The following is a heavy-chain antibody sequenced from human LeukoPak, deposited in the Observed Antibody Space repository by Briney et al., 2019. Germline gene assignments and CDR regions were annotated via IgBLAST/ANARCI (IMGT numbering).Heavy chain of an antibody. V-gene: IGHV1-69*05. CDR3: ARDDLGGNSGIYYFDY. CDR1: GGTFSSYA. Sequence: SVKVSCKASGGTFSSYAISWVRQAPGQGLEWMGRIIPIFGTANYAQKFQGRVTITTDESTSTAYMELSSLRSEDTAVHYCARDDLGGNSGIYYFDYWGQGTLVTVSS. J-gene: IGHJ4*02. CDR2: IIPIFGTA. D-gene: IGHD1-26*01.